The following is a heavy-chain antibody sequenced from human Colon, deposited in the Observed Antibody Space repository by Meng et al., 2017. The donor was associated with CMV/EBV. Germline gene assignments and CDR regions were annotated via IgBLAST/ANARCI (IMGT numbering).Heavy chain of an antibody. Sequence: GGSLRFSSAASGFTFSSYSMNWVRQAPGKGLEWVSSISSSSSYIYYADSVKGRFTISRDNAKNSLYLQMNSLRAEDTAVYYCARLRTYDSSGYYNDAFDIWGQGTMVTVSS. V-gene: IGHV3-21*01. CDR3: ARLRTYDSSGYYNDAFDI. CDR1: GFTFSSYS. J-gene: IGHJ3*02. CDR2: ISSSSSYI. D-gene: IGHD3-22*01.